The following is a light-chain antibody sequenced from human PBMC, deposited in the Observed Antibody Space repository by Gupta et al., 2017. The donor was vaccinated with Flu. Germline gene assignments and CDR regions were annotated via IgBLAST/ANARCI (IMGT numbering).Light chain of an antibody. CDR3: AASDDSRNSWV. J-gene: IGLJ3*02. CDR1: SSEVGSNN. V-gene: IGLV1-44*01. Sequence: TATISYTGSSSEVGSNNVDWYHHRPATTPNLLIYCHSRRRSAVPDRFSAAKYAASASVPINWLQAEDVADYYCAASDDSRNSWVFGGGTKPTVL. CDR2: CHS.